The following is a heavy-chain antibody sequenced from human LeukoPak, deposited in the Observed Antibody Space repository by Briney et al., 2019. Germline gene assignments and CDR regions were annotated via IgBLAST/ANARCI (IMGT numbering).Heavy chain of an antibody. D-gene: IGHD6-6*01. CDR3: ARDKRPYSSSDFDY. Sequence: GASVKVSCKASGYTFTTYWLHWVRQVPGQGLEWMGIINPTDPTTIYAQKFQGRVTMTRDTSISTAYMELSRLRSDDTAVYYCARDKRPYSSSDFDYWGQGTLVTVSS. V-gene: IGHV1-2*02. J-gene: IGHJ4*02. CDR2: INPTDPTT. CDR1: GYTFTTYW.